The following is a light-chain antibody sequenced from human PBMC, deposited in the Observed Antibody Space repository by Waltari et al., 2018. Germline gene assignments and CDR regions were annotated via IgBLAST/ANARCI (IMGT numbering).Light chain of an antibody. Sequence: IVLTQSPGTLSLSPGERATLSCRASQSVSRSFAWYQQKPGQAPKLLIYGASTRATGIPERFTGSGSGTDFSLTISSLEPEDFAIYFCQHYVRLPATFGQGTKVEIK. CDR3: QHYVRLPAT. V-gene: IGKV3-20*01. CDR1: QSVSRS. J-gene: IGKJ1*01. CDR2: GAS.